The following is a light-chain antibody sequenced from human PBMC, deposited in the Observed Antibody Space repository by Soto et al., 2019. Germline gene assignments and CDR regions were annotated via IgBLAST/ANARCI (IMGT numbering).Light chain of an antibody. CDR1: QSVSSSF. V-gene: IGKV3-20*01. J-gene: IGKJ1*01. CDR3: QQYDSSPWT. Sequence: EIVLTQSPGTLSLSPGERATLSCCASQSVSSSFLAWYQQKPGQAPRLLIYGASSRATGIPDRFSGSGSGTDFTLTISRLEPEDFAVYYCQQYDSSPWTFGQGTKVEIK. CDR2: GAS.